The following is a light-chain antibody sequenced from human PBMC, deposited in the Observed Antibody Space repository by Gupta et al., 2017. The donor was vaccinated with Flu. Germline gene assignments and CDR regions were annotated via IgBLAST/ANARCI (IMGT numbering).Light chain of an antibody. J-gene: IGLJ2*01. CDR1: SNDIGTYNR. V-gene: IGLV2-18*02. CDR2: EVT. CDR3: SSYTSSATVI. Sequence: SVTISCTGTSNDIGTYNRVSWYQQTPGTAPKLIRMEVTGRPSGVPERVSGSKSGNTASLTISGLQAEDEADYYCSSYTSSATVIFGGGTKLTVL.